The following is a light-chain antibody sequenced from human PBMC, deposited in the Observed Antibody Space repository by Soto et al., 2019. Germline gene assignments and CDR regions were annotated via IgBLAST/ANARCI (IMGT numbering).Light chain of an antibody. CDR3: QQFSARPLT. CDR1: QGINTG. V-gene: IGKV1-13*02. Sequence: AIRLTQSPSSLSASVGDRITITCRASQGINTGVAWYQQKPGKSPKLLIYETSNLASGVSLRFSGTGYGTQFSLTIGGLQPEDFATYHCQQFSARPLTFGGGTKVEIK. J-gene: IGKJ4*01. CDR2: ETS.